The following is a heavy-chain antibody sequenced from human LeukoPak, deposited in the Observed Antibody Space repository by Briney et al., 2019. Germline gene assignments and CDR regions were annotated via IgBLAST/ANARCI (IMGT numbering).Heavy chain of an antibody. CDR3: ARDPGWSGKVDYFDY. Sequence: GGSLRLSCAASGFTFSSYWMSWVRQAPGKGLEWVSSISSSSSYIYYADSVKGRFTISRDNAKNSLYLQMNSLRAEDTAVYYCARDPGWSGKVDYFDYWGQGTLVTVSS. J-gene: IGHJ4*02. CDR1: GFTFSSYW. D-gene: IGHD3-3*01. V-gene: IGHV3-21*01. CDR2: ISSSSSYI.